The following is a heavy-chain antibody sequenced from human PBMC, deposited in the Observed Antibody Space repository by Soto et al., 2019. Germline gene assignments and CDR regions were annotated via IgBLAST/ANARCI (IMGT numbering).Heavy chain of an antibody. CDR2: ISSSSSYI. J-gene: IGHJ4*02. CDR1: GFTFSSYS. CDR3: ARDGEPREYSGYDYDPGFDY. Sequence: PGGSLRLSCAASGFTFSSYSMNWVRQAPGKGLEWVSSISSSSSYIYYADSVKGRFTISRDNAKNSLYLQMNSLRAEDTAVYYCARDGEPREYSGYDYDPGFDYWGQGTLVTVSS. D-gene: IGHD5-12*01. V-gene: IGHV3-21*01.